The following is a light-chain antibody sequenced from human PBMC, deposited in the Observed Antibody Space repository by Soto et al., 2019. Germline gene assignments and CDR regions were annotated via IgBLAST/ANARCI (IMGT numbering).Light chain of an antibody. CDR1: QNINSK. CDR2: DAY. Sequence: DIPMTQSPSTLSASVGDRVAITCRASQNINSKLAWYQKKPGKAPKLLISDAYNLESGVPSRFSGSVPGTEFTLTIGGLQPDDCATYYCQQYDTYFRYTFGQGTTLDIK. J-gene: IGKJ2*01. CDR3: QQYDTYFRYT. V-gene: IGKV1-5*01.